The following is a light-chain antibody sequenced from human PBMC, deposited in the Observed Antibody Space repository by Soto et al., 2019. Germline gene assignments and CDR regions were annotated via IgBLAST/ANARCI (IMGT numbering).Light chain of an antibody. CDR3: QQRSTTIT. J-gene: IGKJ5*01. CDR1: QSVSSY. V-gene: IGKV3-11*01. Sequence: ELVSTQSPATLSLSPEERATLSCRASQSVSSYLAWYQQKPGQAPRLLIYDASNRATGIPARFSGGGSGTDFSLTISSLEPEDFAVYYCQQRSTTITFGQGTRL. CDR2: DAS.